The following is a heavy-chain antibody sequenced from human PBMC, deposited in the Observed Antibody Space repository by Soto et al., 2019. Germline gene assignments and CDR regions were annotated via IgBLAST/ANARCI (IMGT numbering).Heavy chain of an antibody. Sequence: SETLSLTCTVSGGSISSSSYYWGWIRQPPGKGLEWIGSIYYSGSTYYNPSLKSRVTISVDTSKNQFSLKLSPVTAADTAVYYCAADDFWSGYSLSYYYYGMDVWGQGTTVTVSS. D-gene: IGHD3-3*01. J-gene: IGHJ6*02. CDR1: GGSISSSSYY. V-gene: IGHV4-39*01. CDR3: AADDFWSGYSLSYYYYGMDV. CDR2: IYYSGST.